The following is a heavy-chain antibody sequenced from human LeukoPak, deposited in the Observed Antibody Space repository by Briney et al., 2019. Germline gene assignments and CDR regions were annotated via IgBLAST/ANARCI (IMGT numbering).Heavy chain of an antibody. CDR3: ARGAYSYYYDSSGSFDY. CDR1: GYRFTISW. D-gene: IGHD3-22*01. Sequence: GGSLKISWKGLGYRFTISWIGWVRQIPGKGLGWMGIIIPGDSDTRYSPSFQGQVTISADKSISTAYLQWSSLKASDTAMYYCARGAYSYYYDSSGSFDYWGQGTLVTVSS. V-gene: IGHV5-51*01. J-gene: IGHJ4*02. CDR2: IIPGDSDT.